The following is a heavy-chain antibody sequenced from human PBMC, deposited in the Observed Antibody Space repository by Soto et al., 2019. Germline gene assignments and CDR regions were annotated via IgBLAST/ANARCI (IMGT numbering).Heavy chain of an antibody. Sequence: EVQLVESGGGLVQPGGSLRLSCAASGFTFSSYSMNWVRQAPGKGLEWVSYISSSSSTIYYADSVKGRFTISRDNAKNSLYLKMNSPRAEDTAVYSCAGEADYLSWFDPWGQGTLVTVSS. CDR2: ISSSSSTI. CDR3: AGEADYLSWFDP. V-gene: IGHV3-48*01. D-gene: IGHD4-17*01. J-gene: IGHJ5*02. CDR1: GFTFSSYS.